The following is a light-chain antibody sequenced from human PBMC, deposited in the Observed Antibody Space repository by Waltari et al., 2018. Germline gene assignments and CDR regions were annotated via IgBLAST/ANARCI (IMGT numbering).Light chain of an antibody. CDR2: AAS. V-gene: IGKV3-20*01. CDR1: QSVNTY. Sequence: EIVLTQSPGTLSLSPGERATLSCRASQSVNTYLAWDQQKPGQAPRLLIYAASTRAAGIPDRFSGSGSGTDFSLTISRLEAEDFAVYYCQHHVRLPATFGQGTKVEIK. J-gene: IGKJ1*01. CDR3: QHHVRLPAT.